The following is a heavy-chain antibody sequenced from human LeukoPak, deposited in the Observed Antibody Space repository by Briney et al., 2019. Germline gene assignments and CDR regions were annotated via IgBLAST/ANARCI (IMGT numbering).Heavy chain of an antibody. CDR2: INHSGRT. CDR1: GVSFSGYY. Sequence: SETLSLTCAVYGVSFSGYYWSWLRQPPGQGLEWIGEINHSGRTNYNPSLKSRITISVNTSKKQFSLQLSPVTAAATAVYYCASPGYCSGGSCYSYYYYGMDVWGQGTTVTVSS. V-gene: IGHV4-34*01. J-gene: IGHJ6*02. D-gene: IGHD2-15*01. CDR3: ASPGYCSGGSCYSYYYYGMDV.